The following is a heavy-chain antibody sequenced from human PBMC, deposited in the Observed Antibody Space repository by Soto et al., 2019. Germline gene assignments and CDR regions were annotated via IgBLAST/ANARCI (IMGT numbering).Heavy chain of an antibody. CDR3: GRDLGEYSSGWYYYGMDV. Sequence: ASVKVSCKASGYTFTSYAMHWVRQAPGQRLEWMGWINAGNGNTKYSQKFQGRVTINRDTSASTAYMELSSLRSEDTAVYYCGRDLGEYSSGWYYYGMDVWGQGTTVTVSS. V-gene: IGHV1-3*01. CDR2: INAGNGNT. J-gene: IGHJ6*02. CDR1: GYTFTSYA. D-gene: IGHD6-19*01.